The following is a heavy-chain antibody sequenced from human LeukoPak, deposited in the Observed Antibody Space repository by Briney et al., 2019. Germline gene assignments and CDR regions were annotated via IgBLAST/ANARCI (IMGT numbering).Heavy chain of an antibody. D-gene: IGHD2-2*01. Sequence: PGGSLRLSCAASGFTFSSYKMDWVRQAPGKGLQWVSFIDSSSRYIYQADSVKGRFTISRDNAKSSVFLQMNSLRAEDTAVYYCARVGGHCTSTSCPPPDYWGQGTLVTVSS. CDR3: ARVGGHCTSTSCPPPDY. V-gene: IGHV3-21*01. CDR1: GFTFSSYK. CDR2: IDSSSRYI. J-gene: IGHJ4*02.